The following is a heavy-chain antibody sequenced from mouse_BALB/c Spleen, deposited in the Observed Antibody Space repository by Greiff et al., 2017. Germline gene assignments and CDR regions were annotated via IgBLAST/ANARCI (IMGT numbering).Heavy chain of an antibody. CDR3: ARDRGIYDGYPFAY. J-gene: IGHJ3*01. CDR1: GFTFSDYG. D-gene: IGHD2-3*01. V-gene: IGHV5-15*02. CDR2: ISNLAYSI. Sequence: DVMLVESGGGLVQPGGSRKLSCAASGFTFSDYGMAWVRQAPGKGPEWVAFISNLAYSIYYADTVTGRFTISRENAKNTLYLEMSSLRSEVTAMYYCARDRGIYDGYPFAYWGQGTLVTVSA.